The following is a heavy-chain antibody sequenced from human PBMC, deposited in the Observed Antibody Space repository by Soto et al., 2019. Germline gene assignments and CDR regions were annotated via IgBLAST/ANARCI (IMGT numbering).Heavy chain of an antibody. Sequence: GALKKLSCAASGFTFSSYSMTWVRQAPGKGLEWVSSISSSSSYIYYADSVKGRFTISRDNAKNSLYLQMNSLRAEDTAVYYCARDIEYSSSSVAYLRKGSLVPVFS. J-gene: IGHJ4*02. CDR1: GFTFSSYS. CDR3: ARDIEYSSSSVAY. V-gene: IGHV3-21*01. D-gene: IGHD6-6*01. CDR2: ISSSSSYI.